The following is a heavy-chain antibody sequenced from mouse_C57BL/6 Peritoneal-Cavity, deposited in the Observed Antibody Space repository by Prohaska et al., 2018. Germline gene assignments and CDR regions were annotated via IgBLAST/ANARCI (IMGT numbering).Heavy chain of an antibody. CDR2: IYPGSGNT. Sequence: QIQLQQSGPELVKPGASVKISCKASGYTFTDYYINWVKQRPGQGLEWIGWIYPGSGNTKYNEKFKGKATLTVDTSYSTAYLQLSSLTSQDSAVYFCARNSGSSFGSSDWYFDVWGTETTVTVSS. D-gene: IGHD1-1*01. J-gene: IGHJ1*03. CDR3: ARNSGSSFGSSDWYFDV. V-gene: IGHV1-84*01. CDR1: GYTFTDYY.